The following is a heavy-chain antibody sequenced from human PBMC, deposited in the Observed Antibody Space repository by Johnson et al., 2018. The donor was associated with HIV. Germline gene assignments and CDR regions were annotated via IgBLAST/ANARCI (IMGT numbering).Heavy chain of an antibody. D-gene: IGHD1-20*01. CDR1: GFTFDDYG. Sequence: VQLVESGGGVVRPGGSLRLSCAASGFTFDDYGMSWVRQAPGKGLEWVSGINWNGGSTGYADSVKGRFTISRDNAMSSLYLQMNSLRAEDTALYYCAIVVSPYIWSPVGAYDIWGQATMVTVSS. CDR2: INWNGGST. V-gene: IGHV3-20*04. J-gene: IGHJ3*02. CDR3: AIVVSPYIWSPVGAYDI.